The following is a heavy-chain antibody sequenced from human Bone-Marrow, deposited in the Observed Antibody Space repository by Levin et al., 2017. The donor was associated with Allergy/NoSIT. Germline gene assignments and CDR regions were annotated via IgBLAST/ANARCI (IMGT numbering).Heavy chain of an antibody. V-gene: IGHV4-39*01. J-gene: IGHJ4*02. CDR3: ARPISATSGFFTFDK. D-gene: IGHD3-22*01. CDR2: LYYRGNI. Sequence: SETLSLTCSVSGGSISSSSRYWGWVRQSPGKGLEWIGSLYYRGNIYYNPSLESRVSMSTDMSKNEFSLKLTSVTAADTALYFCARPISATSGFFTFDKWGQGTLVIVSS. CDR1: GGSISSSSRY.